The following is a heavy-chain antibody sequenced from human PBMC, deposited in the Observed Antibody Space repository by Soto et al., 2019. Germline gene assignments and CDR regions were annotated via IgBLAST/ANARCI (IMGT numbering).Heavy chain of an antibody. Sequence: PSETLSLTCTVSGGSISSGDYYWSWIRQPPGKGLEWIGYIYHSGSTNYNPSPKSRVTISVDTSKNQFSLKLSSVTAADTAVYFAVGRGLYYYYYYMDVWGKGTTVTVSS. D-gene: IGHD2-2*01. J-gene: IGHJ6*03. CDR3: VGRGLYYYYYYMDV. CDR2: IYHSGST. CDR1: GGSISSGDYY. V-gene: IGHV4-30-4*03.